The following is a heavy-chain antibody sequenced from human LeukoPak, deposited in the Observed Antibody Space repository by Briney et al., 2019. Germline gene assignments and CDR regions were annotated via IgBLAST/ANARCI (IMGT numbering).Heavy chain of an antibody. V-gene: IGHV1-69*04. D-gene: IGHD2-2*01. CDR1: GGTFSSYA. J-gene: IGHJ5*02. Sequence: SVKVSCTASGGTFSSYAISWVRQAPGQGLEWMGRIIPILGIANYAQKFQGRVTITADKSTSTAYMELSSLRSEDTAVYYCARTPEYQLLYWFDPWGQGTLVTVSS. CDR3: ARTPEYQLLYWFDP. CDR2: IIPILGIA.